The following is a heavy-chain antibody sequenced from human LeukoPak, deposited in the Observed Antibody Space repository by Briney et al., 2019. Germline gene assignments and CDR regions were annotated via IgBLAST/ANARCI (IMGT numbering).Heavy chain of an antibody. D-gene: IGHD2-8*01. Sequence: GGSLRLSCAASGFTFSSYAMSWVRQAPGKGLEWVPAISGSGGSTYYADSVKGRFTISRDNSKNTLYLQMNSLRAEDTAVYYCAKDLPGIVLMAYASWGQRTLVTVSS. CDR1: GFTFSSYA. J-gene: IGHJ4*02. CDR2: ISGSGGST. CDR3: AKDLPGIVLMAYAS. V-gene: IGHV3-23*01.